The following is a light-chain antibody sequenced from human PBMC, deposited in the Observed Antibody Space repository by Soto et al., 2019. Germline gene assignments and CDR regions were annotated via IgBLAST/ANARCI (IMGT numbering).Light chain of an antibody. Sequence: QSVLTQPASVSGSPGQSITISCTGTSSDVGGYNYVSWYQQHPVKAPKLMIYDVTNRPSGVSGRFSGSKSGNTASLTISGLSVEDESDDYCSSDTSSSTPYVFGTGTTVTVL. J-gene: IGLJ1*01. CDR3: SSDTSSSTPYV. CDR2: DVT. CDR1: SSDVGGYNY. V-gene: IGLV2-14*01.